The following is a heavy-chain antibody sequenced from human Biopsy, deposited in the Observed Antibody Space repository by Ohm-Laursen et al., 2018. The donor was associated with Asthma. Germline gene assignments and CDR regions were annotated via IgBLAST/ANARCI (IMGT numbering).Heavy chain of an antibody. V-gene: IGHV4-39*02. CDR1: GDAMSTSGSY. D-gene: IGHD6-6*01. Sequence: VTLSLPCIVSGDAMSTSGSYWGWIRQTPGKGLEWIGSIYYSGRMYYNPSLESRVTISADTSKNHFSLKETSVTAADTAVYYCARAVSSSSYWYFDLWGRGDLVTVSS. CDR2: IYYSGRM. J-gene: IGHJ2*01. CDR3: ARAVSSSSYWYFDL.